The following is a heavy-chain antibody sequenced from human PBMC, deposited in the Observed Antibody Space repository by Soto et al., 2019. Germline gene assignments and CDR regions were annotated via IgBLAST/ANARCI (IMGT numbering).Heavy chain of an antibody. CDR2: IYYSGTT. CDR1: GGSISSSSHY. CDR3: ARLTSPTTPPYYYYHMGV. Sequence: QLQLQESGPGLVKPSETLSLTCTVSGGSISSSSHYWGWIRQPPGKGLEWIGSIYYSGTTSYNPSLKIRVHISEDTSHNQFPLNLSAVAAADTAVYYRARLTSPTTPPYYYYHMGVWGKGATVTVSS. D-gene: IGHD1-26*01. V-gene: IGHV4-39*01. J-gene: IGHJ6*03.